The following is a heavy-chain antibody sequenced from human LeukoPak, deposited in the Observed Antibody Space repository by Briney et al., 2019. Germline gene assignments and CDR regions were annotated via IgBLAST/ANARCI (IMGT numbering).Heavy chain of an antibody. V-gene: IGHV4-59*01. J-gene: IGHJ6*03. CDR1: GGSFSGFY. CDR2: IYYSGST. Sequence: SETLSLTCAVYGGSFSGFYWSWIRQPPGKGLEWIGYIYYSGSTNYNPSLKSRVTISVDTSKNQFSLKLTSVTAADTAVYYCARTTEGGYTYGYFYYYYMDVWGKGTTVTISS. D-gene: IGHD5-18*01. CDR3: ARTTEGGYTYGYFYYYYMDV.